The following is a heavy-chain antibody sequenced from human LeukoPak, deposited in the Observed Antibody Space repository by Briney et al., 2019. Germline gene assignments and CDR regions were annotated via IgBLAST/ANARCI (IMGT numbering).Heavy chain of an antibody. CDR2: ISGSGGST. CDR3: ASPQLTSTYYYYYYMDV. D-gene: IGHD2-2*01. CDR1: GFTFSSYA. V-gene: IGHV3-23*01. Sequence: PGGSLRLSCAASGFTFSSYAMSWVRQAPGKGLEWVSAISGSGGSTYYADSVKGRFTISRDNSKNTLYLQMNSLRAEDTAVYYCASPQLTSTYYYYYYMDVWGKGTTVTVSS. J-gene: IGHJ6*03.